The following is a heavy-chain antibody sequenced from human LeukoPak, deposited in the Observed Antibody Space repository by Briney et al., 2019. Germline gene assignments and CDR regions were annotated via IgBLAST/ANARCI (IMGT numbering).Heavy chain of an antibody. Sequence: SETLSLTCTVSGGSISSYYWSWIRQPPGKGLEWIGYIYYSGSTNYNPSLKNRVTISVDTSKNQFSLKLSSVTAADTAVYYCARGSYGSGKNYYFDYWGQGTLVTVSS. CDR3: ARGSYGSGKNYYFDY. CDR2: IYYSGST. CDR1: GGSISSYY. D-gene: IGHD3-10*01. J-gene: IGHJ4*02. V-gene: IGHV4-59*01.